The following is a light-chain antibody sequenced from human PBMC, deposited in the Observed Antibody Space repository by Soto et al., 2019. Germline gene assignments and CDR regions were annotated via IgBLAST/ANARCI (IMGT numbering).Light chain of an antibody. Sequence: QSVLTQPPSVSGSPGQSITISCTGTSSDVGSYNLVSWYQQHPGKAPKLMIYEGSKRPSGVSNRFSGSNSGNTASLTISGLQAEDEADYYCSSYTSSSTGVFGTGTKVTVL. CDR1: SSDVGSYNL. CDR2: EGS. V-gene: IGLV2-14*02. J-gene: IGLJ1*01. CDR3: SSYTSSSTGV.